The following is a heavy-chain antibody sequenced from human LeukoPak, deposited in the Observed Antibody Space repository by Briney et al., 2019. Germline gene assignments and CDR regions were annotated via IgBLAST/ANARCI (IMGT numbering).Heavy chain of an antibody. V-gene: IGHV3-74*01. Sequence: GSLRLSCAASGFTFSSYAMSWVRQAPGKGLVWVSRIASDGSSTTYADSVKGRFTISRDNSKNTLYLQMNSLRAEDTAVYYCARGRSRIAVADLDYWGQGTLVTVSS. J-gene: IGHJ4*02. CDR2: IASDGSST. CDR3: ARGRSRIAVADLDY. D-gene: IGHD6-19*01. CDR1: GFTFSSYA.